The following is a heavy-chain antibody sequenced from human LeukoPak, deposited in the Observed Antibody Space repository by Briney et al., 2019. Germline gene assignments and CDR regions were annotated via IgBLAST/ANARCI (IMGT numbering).Heavy chain of an antibody. CDR2: IHHSGST. V-gene: IGHV4-61*01. Sequence: SETLSLTCTVSGGSVSSGPYYWNWVRQPPGKGLEWIGYIHHSGSTKYNPSLNNRVTISMDTSKNQFSLRLASVTAADTAVYYCARFNSGSYDYWFDPWGQGTLVTVSS. D-gene: IGHD1-26*01. CDR3: ARFNSGSYDYWFDP. J-gene: IGHJ5*02. CDR1: GGSVSSGPYY.